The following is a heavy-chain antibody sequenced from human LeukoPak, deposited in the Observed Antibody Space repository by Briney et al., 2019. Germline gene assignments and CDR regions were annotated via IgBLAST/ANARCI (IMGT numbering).Heavy chain of an antibody. J-gene: IGHJ4*02. CDR1: GFTFSSYG. CDR2: IWYDGSNT. CDR3: ARDRSTTHFDY. V-gene: IGHV3-33*01. D-gene: IGHD5/OR15-5a*01. Sequence: TGGSLRLSCAASGFTFSSYGMHWVRQAPGKGLEWVAMIWYDGSNTYYADSVKGRFTISRDNSKNTLFLQMDSLRAEDTAVYYCARDRSTTHFDYWGQGTLATVSS.